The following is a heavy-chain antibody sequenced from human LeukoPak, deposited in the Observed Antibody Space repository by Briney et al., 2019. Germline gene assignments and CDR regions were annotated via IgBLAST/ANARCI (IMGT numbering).Heavy chain of an antibody. V-gene: IGHV4-31*03. CDR2: IYYSGST. CDR1: GGSISSGGYY. CDR3: ARGDTMIHAFDI. J-gene: IGHJ3*02. Sequence: SETLSLTCTVSGGSISSGGYYWSWIRQHPGKGLEWIGYIYYSGSTYYNPSLKSRVTISVDTSKNQFSLKLSSVTAADTAVYYCARGDTMIHAFDIWGQGTMVTVSS. D-gene: IGHD3-22*01.